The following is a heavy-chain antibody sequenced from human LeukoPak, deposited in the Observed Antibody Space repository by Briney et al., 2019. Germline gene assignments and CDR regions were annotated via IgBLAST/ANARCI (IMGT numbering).Heavy chain of an antibody. Sequence: SVKVSCKASGGTFSSYAISWVRQAPGQGLEWMGRIIPIFGTANYAQKFQGRVTITTDESTSTVYMELSSLRSEDTAVYYCARWDNYYGLEWGQGTLVTVSS. CDR3: ARWDNYYGLE. D-gene: IGHD3-10*01. CDR1: GGTFSSYA. V-gene: IGHV1-69*05. CDR2: IIPIFGTA. J-gene: IGHJ4*02.